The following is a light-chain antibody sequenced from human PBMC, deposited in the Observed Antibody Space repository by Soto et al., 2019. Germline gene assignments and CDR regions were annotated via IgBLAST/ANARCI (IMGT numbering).Light chain of an antibody. V-gene: IGLV2-23*01. Sequence: LTQPASVSGSPGQSITISCTGTSSDVGSYNLVSWYQQHPGKAPKVMIYEGSKRPSGVSNRFSGSKSGNTASLTISGLQAEDEADYYCFSYAGSITYVFGTGTKVTVL. J-gene: IGLJ1*01. CDR1: SSDVGSYNL. CDR2: EGS. CDR3: FSYAGSITYV.